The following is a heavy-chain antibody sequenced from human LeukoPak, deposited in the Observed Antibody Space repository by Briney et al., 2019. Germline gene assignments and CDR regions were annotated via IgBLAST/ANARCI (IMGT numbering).Heavy chain of an antibody. V-gene: IGHV5-51*01. J-gene: IGHJ5*01. Sequence: GESLQISCQGSGYTFTSYWIGWVRQMPGKGLEWMGIIYPGDSDTRYSPSFQGQVTISADKSISTAYLQWSSLKASDTAMYYCASVIAAAGDSWGQGTLVTVSS. D-gene: IGHD6-13*01. CDR3: ASVIAAAGDS. CDR2: IYPGDSDT. CDR1: GYTFTSYW.